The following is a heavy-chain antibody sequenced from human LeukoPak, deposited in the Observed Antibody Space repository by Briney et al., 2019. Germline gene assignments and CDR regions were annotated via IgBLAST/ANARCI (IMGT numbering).Heavy chain of an antibody. CDR1: GFTFSSYG. D-gene: IGHD5-18*01. CDR2: ISGSGGST. Sequence: GGSLRLSCAASGFTFSSYGMSWVRQAPGKGLEWVSAISGSGGSTYYADSVKGRFTISRDNSKNTLYLQMNSLRAEGTAVYYCAKVRGYSYGYFDYWGQGTLVTVSS. CDR3: AKVRGYSYGYFDY. J-gene: IGHJ4*02. V-gene: IGHV3-23*01.